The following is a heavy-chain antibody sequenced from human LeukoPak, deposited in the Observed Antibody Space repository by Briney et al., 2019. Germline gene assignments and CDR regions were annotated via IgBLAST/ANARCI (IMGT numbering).Heavy chain of an antibody. Sequence: SETLSLTCTVSGGSISSSSYYWGWIRQPPGKGLEWIGSIYYSGSTYYNPSLKSRVTISVDTSKNQFSLKLSSVTAADTAVYYCARHYLSSGWYILGGYFDYWGQGTLVTVSS. V-gene: IGHV4-39*01. J-gene: IGHJ4*02. CDR3: ARHYLSSGWYILGGYFDY. CDR2: IYYSGST. D-gene: IGHD6-19*01. CDR1: GGSISSSSYY.